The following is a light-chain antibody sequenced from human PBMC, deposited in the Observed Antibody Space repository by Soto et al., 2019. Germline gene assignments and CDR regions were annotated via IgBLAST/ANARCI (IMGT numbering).Light chain of an antibody. Sequence: QSVLTQPPSVSGAPGQRVTISCTGSSSNIGAGYGVHWYQQRPGTAPRLLISGNSNRPSGVPDRFSGSTSGTSASLAISGLQAEDEADYYCAAWDDSLNGVVFGGGTKVTVL. CDR3: AAWDDSLNGVV. CDR2: GNS. J-gene: IGLJ3*02. V-gene: IGLV1-40*01. CDR1: SSNIGAGYG.